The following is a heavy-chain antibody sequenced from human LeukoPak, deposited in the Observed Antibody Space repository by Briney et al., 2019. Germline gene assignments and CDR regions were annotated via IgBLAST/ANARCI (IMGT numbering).Heavy chain of an antibody. Sequence: GGSLRLSCAASGFTFSNAWMSWVRQAPGTGLEWVGRIKSKTDGGTTDYAAPAKGRFTISRDDSKNTLYLQMNSLKTEDTAVYYCAKAPVVVPAARDYYFDYGGQGTLVTVSS. J-gene: IGHJ4*02. D-gene: IGHD2-2*01. CDR1: GFTFSNAW. CDR3: AKAPVVVPAARDYYFDY. CDR2: IKSKTDGGTT. V-gene: IGHV3-15*01.